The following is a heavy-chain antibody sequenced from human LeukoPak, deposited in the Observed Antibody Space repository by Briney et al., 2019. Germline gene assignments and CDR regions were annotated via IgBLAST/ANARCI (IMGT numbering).Heavy chain of an antibody. J-gene: IGHJ4*02. Sequence: ASVKVSCKASVCTFSSYAISWVRQAPGQGLEWMGGIIPIFGTANYAQKFQGRVTITADESTSTAYMELSSLRSEDTAVYYCARERSTDWSYYFDYWGQGTLVTVSS. CDR3: ARERSTDWSYYFDY. CDR2: IIPIFGTA. CDR1: VCTFSSYA. D-gene: IGHD2-2*01. V-gene: IGHV1-69*13.